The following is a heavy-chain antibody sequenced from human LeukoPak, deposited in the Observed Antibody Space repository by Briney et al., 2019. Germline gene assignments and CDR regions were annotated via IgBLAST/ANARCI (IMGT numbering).Heavy chain of an antibody. J-gene: IGHJ4*02. D-gene: IGHD6-6*01. CDR1: GYSFTSYW. Sequence: GESLKISCKGSGYSFTSYWIGWVRQMPGKGLEWMGIISSGDSDTRYSPSFQGQVTISGDKSISTAYLQWSSLKASDTAMYYCARRSSIAVRLFDYWGQGTLVTVSS. V-gene: IGHV5-51*01. CDR3: ARRSSIAVRLFDY. CDR2: ISSGDSDT.